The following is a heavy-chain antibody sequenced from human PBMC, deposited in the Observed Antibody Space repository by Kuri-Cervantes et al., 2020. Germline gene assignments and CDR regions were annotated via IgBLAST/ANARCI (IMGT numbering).Heavy chain of an antibody. Sequence: ESLKISCAVYGGSFSGYYWSWIRQPPGKGLEWIGEINHSGSTNYNPSLKSRLTISVDTSRRQFSLKLRSLTAADTAVYYCARGRGWGFDPWGQGTLVTVSS. CDR1: GGSFSGYY. CDR2: INHSGST. V-gene: IGHV4-34*01. J-gene: IGHJ5*02. D-gene: IGHD6-19*01. CDR3: ARGRGWGFDP.